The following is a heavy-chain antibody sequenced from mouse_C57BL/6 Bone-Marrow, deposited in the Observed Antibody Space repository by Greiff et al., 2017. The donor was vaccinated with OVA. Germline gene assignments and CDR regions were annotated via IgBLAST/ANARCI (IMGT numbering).Heavy chain of an antibody. V-gene: IGHV1-81*01. CDR1: GYTFTSYG. CDR2: IYPRSGNT. CDR3: ARRIYYYGSSPALY. J-gene: IGHJ3*01. D-gene: IGHD1-1*01. Sequence: QVQLKQSGAELARPGASVKLSCKASGYTFTSYGISWVKQRTGQGLEWIGEIYPRSGNTYYNEKFKGKATLTADKSSSTAYMELRSLTSEDSAVYFCARRIYYYGSSPALYWGQGTLVTVSA.